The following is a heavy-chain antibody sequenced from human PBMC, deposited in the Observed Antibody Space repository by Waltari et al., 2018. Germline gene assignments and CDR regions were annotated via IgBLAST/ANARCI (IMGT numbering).Heavy chain of an antibody. CDR2: IRSKAYGGTT. CDR3: TRKPGIAAAGTIDY. D-gene: IGHD6-13*01. J-gene: IGHJ4*02. CDR1: GFTFGDYA. Sequence: EVQLVESGGDLVQPGRSLRLSCTASGFTFGDYAMSWVRQAPGKGLEWVGFIRSKAYGGTTEYAASVKGRFTISRDDSKSIAYLQMNSLKTEDTAVYYCTRKPGIAAAGTIDYWGQGTLVTVSS. V-gene: IGHV3-49*04.